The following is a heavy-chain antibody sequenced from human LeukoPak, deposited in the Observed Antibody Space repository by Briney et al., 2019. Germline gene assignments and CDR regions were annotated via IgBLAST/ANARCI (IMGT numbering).Heavy chain of an antibody. CDR2: ISAYNGNT. Sequence: ASVKVSCKASGYTFTSYGISWVRQAPGQGLEWMGWISAYNGNTNYAQKLQGRVTMTTDTSTSTAYMELRSLRSDDTAVCYCARAVYCTNGVCYGPLDYWGQGTLVTVSS. CDR3: ARAVYCTNGVCYGPLDY. CDR1: GYTFTSYG. J-gene: IGHJ4*02. V-gene: IGHV1-18*01. D-gene: IGHD2-8*01.